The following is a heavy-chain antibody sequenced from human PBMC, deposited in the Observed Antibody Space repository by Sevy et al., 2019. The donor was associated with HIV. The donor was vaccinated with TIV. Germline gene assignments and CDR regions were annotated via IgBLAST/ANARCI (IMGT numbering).Heavy chain of an antibody. CDR2: ITGGSSYI. CDR3: GGDWGCSCTSCLLYFDC. J-gene: IGHJ4*02. Sequence: GGSLRLSCAASGFTFSSYTMNWVRQAPGKGLEWVSSITGGSSYIYYADSVKGRFTISRDNATNSLYQQVNSLRAEDTAVYYCGGDWGCSCTSCLLYFDCWGQGSLVTVSS. V-gene: IGHV3-21*01. CDR1: GFTFSSYT. D-gene: IGHD2-2*01.